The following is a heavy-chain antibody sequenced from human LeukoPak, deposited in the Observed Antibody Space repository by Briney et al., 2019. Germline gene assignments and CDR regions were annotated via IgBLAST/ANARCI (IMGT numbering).Heavy chain of an antibody. J-gene: IGHJ4*02. D-gene: IGHD1-7*01. CDR2: IKSKTDGGTT. CDR3: AKILGITGTSHYFDY. CDR1: GFTFSNAW. V-gene: IGHV3-15*07. Sequence: GGSLRLSCAASGFTFSNAWMNWVRQAPGKGLEWVGRIKSKTDGGTTDYAAPVKGRFTISRDDSKNTLYLQMNSLKAEDTAVYYCAKILGITGTSHYFDYWGQGTLVTVSS.